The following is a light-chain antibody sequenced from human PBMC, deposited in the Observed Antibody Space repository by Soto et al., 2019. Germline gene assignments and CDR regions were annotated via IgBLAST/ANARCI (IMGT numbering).Light chain of an antibody. Sequence: EIVLTQSPATLSLSPGERATLSCRASQSVSSYLAWYQQKPGQAPRLLIYDASNRATGIAARFSGSGSGTGLTLTTSSLVPEDFAFYYCQQCSSWLISFGGWMEVEVK. J-gene: IGKJ4*01. V-gene: IGKV3-11*01. CDR3: QQCSSWLIS. CDR1: QSVSSY. CDR2: DAS.